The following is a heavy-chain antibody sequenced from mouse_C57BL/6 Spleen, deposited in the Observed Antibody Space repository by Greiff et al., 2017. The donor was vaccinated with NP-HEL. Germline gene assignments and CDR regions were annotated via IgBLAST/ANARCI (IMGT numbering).Heavy chain of an antibody. J-gene: IGHJ3*01. CDR1: GYTFTSYW. CDR3: ARRQCSNLWFAY. Sequence: VQLQQSGAELVKPGASVKLSCKASGYTFTSYWMQWVKQRPGQGLEWIGEIDPSDSYTNYNQKLKGKATLTVDTSSSTAYMQRSSLTYEDSAVYYCARRQCSNLWFAYWGQGTLVTVSA. CDR2: IDPSDSYT. V-gene: IGHV1-50*01. D-gene: IGHD2-5*01.